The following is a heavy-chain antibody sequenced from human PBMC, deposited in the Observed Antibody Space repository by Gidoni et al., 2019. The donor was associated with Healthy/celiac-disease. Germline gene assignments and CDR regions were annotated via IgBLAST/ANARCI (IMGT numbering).Heavy chain of an antibody. V-gene: IGHV1-69*01. CDR1: GGTFSSYA. J-gene: IGHJ4*02. CDR2: IIPIFGTA. Sequence: QVQLVQSGAEVTKPGSSVKVSCKASGGTFSSYAISWVRQAPGQGLEWMGGIIPIFGTANYAQKFQGRVTITADESTSTAYMELSSLRSEDTAVYYCARVATAVAGTDHFDYWGQGTLVTVSS. D-gene: IGHD6-19*01. CDR3: ARVATAVAGTDHFDY.